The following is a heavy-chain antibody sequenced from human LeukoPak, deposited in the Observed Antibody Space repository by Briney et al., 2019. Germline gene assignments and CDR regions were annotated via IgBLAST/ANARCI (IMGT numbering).Heavy chain of an antibody. CDR3: ARRSRITMIVVVITTYYFDY. CDR1: GYSISSGYY. CDR2: IYHSGST. D-gene: IGHD3-22*01. Sequence: SETLSLTCTVSGYSISSGYYWGWIRQPPGKGLEWIGSIYHSGSTYYNPSLKSRVTISVDTSKNQFSLKLSSVTAADTAVYYCARRSRITMIVVVITTYYFDYWGQGTLVTVSS. J-gene: IGHJ4*02. V-gene: IGHV4-38-2*02.